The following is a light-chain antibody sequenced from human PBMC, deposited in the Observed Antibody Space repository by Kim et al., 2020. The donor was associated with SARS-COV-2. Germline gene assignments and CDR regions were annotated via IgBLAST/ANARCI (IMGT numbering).Light chain of an antibody. V-gene: IGLV3-21*04. Sequence: PGKTARITCGENNIGSKSVHWYQQKPGQAPVLVIFYDSDRPSGIPERFSGSNSGNTATLTISRVEAWDEADYYCQVWDSSSDHVVFGGGTQLTVL. J-gene: IGLJ2*01. CDR1: NIGSKS. CDR3: QVWDSSSDHVV. CDR2: YDS.